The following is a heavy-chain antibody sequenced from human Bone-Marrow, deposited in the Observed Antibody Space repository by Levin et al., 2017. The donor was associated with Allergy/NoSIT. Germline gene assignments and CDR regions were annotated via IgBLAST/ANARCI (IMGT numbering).Heavy chain of an antibody. D-gene: IGHD6-13*01. CDR2: IDPIRGDT. Sequence: RASVKVSCTVSGYSFNDYYIHWIRQTPGQGLEWIGWIDPIRGDTKFAEKFHARVVLTRNSSISTAYMELGRLRADDTALYYCARGGASSNDYWGQGTLVTVSS. CDR1: GYSFNDYY. J-gene: IGHJ4*02. V-gene: IGHV1-2*02. CDR3: ARGGASSNDY.